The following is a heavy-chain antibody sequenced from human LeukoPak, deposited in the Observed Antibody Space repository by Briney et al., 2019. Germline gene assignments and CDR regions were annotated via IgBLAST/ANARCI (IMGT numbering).Heavy chain of an antibody. Sequence: GSLRLSCAASGFTFSTYWMHWVRQAPGKGLVWVSRINTDGSSTNYADSVKGRFTISRDNAQNTLFLQMNSLRAEDTAVYYCARGPVAFDIWGQGTMVTVSS. CDR2: INTDGSST. V-gene: IGHV3-74*01. CDR3: ARGPVAFDI. D-gene: IGHD5-12*01. J-gene: IGHJ3*02. CDR1: GFTFSTYW.